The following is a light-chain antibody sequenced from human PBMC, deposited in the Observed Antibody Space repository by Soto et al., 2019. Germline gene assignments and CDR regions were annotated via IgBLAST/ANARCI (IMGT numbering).Light chain of an antibody. Sequence: DIMLTQSPGTLSLYAGDRATISCRASQSVSSSYLAWYQQKPGQAPRLLIYAASSRATGIPDRFSGSGSGTDFTLTISRLEPEDFAVYYCQQYVSSPRTFGQGTKVDIK. CDR3: QQYVSSPRT. V-gene: IGKV3-20*01. CDR1: QSVSSSY. CDR2: AAS. J-gene: IGKJ1*01.